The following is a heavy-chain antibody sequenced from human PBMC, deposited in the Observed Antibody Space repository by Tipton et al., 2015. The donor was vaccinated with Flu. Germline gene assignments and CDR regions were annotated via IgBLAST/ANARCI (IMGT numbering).Heavy chain of an antibody. V-gene: IGHV1-18*01. Sequence: QSGPEVKGSSLASVRLSCKTSGFTFSNYGFIWARQAPGQGLEWMGWIDAYNGNTNYAQKLHDRVTVTTDTSTTTVYMELSDLRSDDTAMYYCARGGYSVGFDTWGQGTLVTVSS. CDR1: GFTFSNYG. J-gene: IGHJ5*02. D-gene: IGHD2-21*01. CDR3: ARGGYSVGFDT. CDR2: IDAYNGNT.